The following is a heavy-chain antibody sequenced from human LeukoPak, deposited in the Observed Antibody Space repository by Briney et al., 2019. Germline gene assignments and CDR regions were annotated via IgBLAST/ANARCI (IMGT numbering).Heavy chain of an antibody. J-gene: IGHJ4*02. D-gene: IGHD3-10*01. V-gene: IGHV4-34*01. CDR3: ARRVTYYYGSGSYPRGYFDY. CDR1: GGSFSGYY. CDR2: IYHSGST. Sequence: TSETLSLTCAVYGGSFSGYYWSWIRQPPGKGLKWIGTIYHSGSTYHNPSLKSRVTISVDTSKNQFSLKLSSVTAADTAVYYCARRVTYYYGSGSYPRGYFDYWGQGTLVTVSS.